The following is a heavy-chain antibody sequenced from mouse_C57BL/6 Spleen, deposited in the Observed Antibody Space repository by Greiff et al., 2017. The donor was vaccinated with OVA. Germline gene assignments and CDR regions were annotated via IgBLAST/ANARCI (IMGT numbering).Heavy chain of an antibody. CDR3: TLYYGSSSWYFDV. Sequence: EVQLQQSGAELVRPGASVKLSCTASGFNIKDDYMHWVKQRPEQGLEWIGWIDPENGDTEYASKFQGKATITADTSSNTAYPQLSSLTSEDTAVYYCTLYYGSSSWYFDVWGTGTTVTVSS. D-gene: IGHD1-1*01. CDR2: IDPENGDT. J-gene: IGHJ1*03. V-gene: IGHV14-4*01. CDR1: GFNIKDDY.